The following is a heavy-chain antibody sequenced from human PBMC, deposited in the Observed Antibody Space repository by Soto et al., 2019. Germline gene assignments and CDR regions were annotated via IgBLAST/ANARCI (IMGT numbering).Heavy chain of an antibody. CDR3: ASPYSSSWLSLDY. V-gene: IGHV5-51*01. CDR2: IYPGDSDT. D-gene: IGHD6-13*01. CDR1: GYSFTSYW. J-gene: IGHJ4*02. Sequence: EVQLVQSGAEVKKPGESLKISCKGSGYSFTSYWIGWVRQMPGKGLEWMGIIYPGDSDTRYSPTFQGQGTISADKSISTAYLQWSSLKASDTAMYYCASPYSSSWLSLDYWGQGTLVTVSS.